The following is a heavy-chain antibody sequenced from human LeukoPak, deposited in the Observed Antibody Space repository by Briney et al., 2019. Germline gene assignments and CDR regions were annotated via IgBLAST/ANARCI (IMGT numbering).Heavy chain of an antibody. CDR3: AKWDDYGSGSTLGY. V-gene: IGHV3-23*01. CDR1: GFTFSSYS. Sequence: GGSLRLSCAASGFTFSSYSMNWVRQAPGKGLEWVSAISSGGRTHYADSVKGRFTISRDNSKNTLYVQMNSLRAEDTAVYYCAKWDDYGSGSTLGYWGQGTLVTVSS. J-gene: IGHJ4*02. D-gene: IGHD3-10*01. CDR2: ISSGGRT.